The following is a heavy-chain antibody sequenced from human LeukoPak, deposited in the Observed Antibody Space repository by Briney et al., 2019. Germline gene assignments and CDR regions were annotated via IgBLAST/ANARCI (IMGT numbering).Heavy chain of an antibody. J-gene: IGHJ6*02. CDR2: IWYDGSNK. D-gene: IGHD3-22*01. CDR3: AREHYDDSGGYSSGLDV. CDR1: GFGFSSYD. Sequence: PGGSLRLSCAASGFGFSSYDMHWVRQAPGKGLEWVAVIWYDGSNKYYADSVKGRFTISRDNSKDTLFLQMNSLKADDTAVYYCAREHYDDSGGYSSGLDVWGQGTTVTVSS. V-gene: IGHV3-33*01.